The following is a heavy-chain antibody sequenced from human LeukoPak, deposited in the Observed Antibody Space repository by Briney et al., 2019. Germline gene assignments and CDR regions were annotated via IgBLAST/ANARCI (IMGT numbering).Heavy chain of an antibody. Sequence: GGSLRLSCAASGLTLRSYNMHWVRQAPGKGLEWVSYISTSSYYIYYADSVKGRFTTSRDDAKNSLFLQMNSLRAEDTAIYYCARDASGSSTGLIDSWGQGTLVTVSS. V-gene: IGHV3-21*01. CDR1: GLTLRSYN. CDR3: ARDASGSSTGLIDS. CDR2: ISTSSYYI. J-gene: IGHJ4*02. D-gene: IGHD1-26*01.